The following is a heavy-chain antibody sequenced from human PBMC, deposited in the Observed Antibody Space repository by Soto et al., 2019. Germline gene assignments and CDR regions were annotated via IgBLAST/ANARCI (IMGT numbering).Heavy chain of an antibody. Sequence: SETLSLTCAVYGGSFSGYYWSWIRQPPGKGLEWIGEINHSGSTNYNPSLKSRVTISVDTSKNQFSLKLSSVTAADTAVYYCARWGXSSGPVPTYYYYYGMDVWGQGTTVTVSS. CDR2: INHSGST. CDR1: GGSFSGYY. D-gene: IGHD6-19*01. J-gene: IGHJ6*02. V-gene: IGHV4-34*01. CDR3: ARWGXSSGPVPTYYYYYGMDV.